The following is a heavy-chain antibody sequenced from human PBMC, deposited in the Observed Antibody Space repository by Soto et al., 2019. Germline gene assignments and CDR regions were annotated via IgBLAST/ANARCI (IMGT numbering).Heavy chain of an antibody. CDR2: IYHSGST. V-gene: IGHV4-30-2*01. CDR1: GGSISSGGYS. J-gene: IGHJ5*02. D-gene: IGHD3-22*01. Sequence: SETLSLTCAVSGGSISSGGYSWSWIRQPPGKGLEWIGYIYHSGSTYYNPSLKSRVTISVDTSKNQFSLKLSSVTDADTAVYYCARESKYDTSGYPPWFAPWGQGTLVTVSS. CDR3: ARESKYDTSGYPPWFAP.